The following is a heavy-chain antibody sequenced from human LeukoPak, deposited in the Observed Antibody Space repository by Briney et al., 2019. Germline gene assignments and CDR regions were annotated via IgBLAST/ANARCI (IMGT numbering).Heavy chain of an antibody. CDR1: GFTFNTAW. CDR3: TTGSVFGLVTYAEDY. Sequence: PGGSLRLSCAASGFTFNTAWLSWFRQAPGKGVERGGRIKSKSDGGTAEYTAPVRGRFIISRDDSRNMMYLQINSLRTQDTAVYYYTTGSVFGLVTYAEDYGGQGTLVTVSS. J-gene: IGHJ4*02. D-gene: IGHD3/OR15-3a*01. V-gene: IGHV3-15*01. CDR2: IKSKSDGGTA.